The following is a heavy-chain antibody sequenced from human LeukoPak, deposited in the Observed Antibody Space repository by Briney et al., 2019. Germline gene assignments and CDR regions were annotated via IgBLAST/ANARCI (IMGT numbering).Heavy chain of an antibody. CDR1: GYTFIDYY. CDR3: ARERTLTSCYDY. Sequence: ASVKVSCKASGYTFIDYYIHWVRQAPGHGLEWMGWINPNSGGTNYAQKFQGRVTMTRDTSISTAYMELSRLRSDDTAVYYCARERTLTSCYDYWGQGTLVTVSS. J-gene: IGHJ4*02. D-gene: IGHD2-15*01. V-gene: IGHV1-2*02. CDR2: INPNSGGT.